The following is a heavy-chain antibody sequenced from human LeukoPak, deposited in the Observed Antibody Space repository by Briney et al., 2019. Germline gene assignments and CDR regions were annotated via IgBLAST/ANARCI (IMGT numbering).Heavy chain of an antibody. CDR2: IYYSGST. J-gene: IGHJ4*02. Sequence: SETLSLTCTVSGGSISSSSYYWGWIRQPPGKGLEWIGSIYYSGSTYYNPSLKSRVTISVDTSKNQFSLKLSSVTAADTAVYYCARLPIVGATTPDYWGQGTLVTVSS. CDR3: ARLPIVGATTPDY. CDR1: GGSISSSSYY. V-gene: IGHV4-39*07. D-gene: IGHD1-26*01.